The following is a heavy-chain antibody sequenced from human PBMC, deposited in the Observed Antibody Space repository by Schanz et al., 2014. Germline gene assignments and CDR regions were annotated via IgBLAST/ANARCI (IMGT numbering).Heavy chain of an antibody. CDR3: ARGGGPEDVFDI. CDR2: IIPILGIA. V-gene: IGHV1-69*02. CDR1: GGTFSTYT. J-gene: IGHJ3*02. D-gene: IGHD2-15*01. Sequence: QVQLVQSGAEVKKPGSSVKVSCKASGGTFSTYTISWVRQAPGQGLEWMGRIIPILGIANYAQKFQGRVTITADKSTITAYMDVSSLRSEDTAVYYCARGGGPEDVFDIWGQGTILTVSS.